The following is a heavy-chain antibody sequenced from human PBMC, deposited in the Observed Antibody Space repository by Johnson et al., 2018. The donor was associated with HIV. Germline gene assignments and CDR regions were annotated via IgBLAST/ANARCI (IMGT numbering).Heavy chain of an antibody. CDR3: AKGLRPDGSGPSDAFDI. V-gene: IGHV3-30-3*01. Sequence: QVQLVESGGGLVQPGGSLRLSCAAAGFSFSAYAMHWVRQAPGKGLEWVAVISYDGSNKYYADSVKGRFTISRDNSKNTLYLQMNSLRAEDTAVYYCAKGLRPDGSGPSDAFDIWGQGTMVTVSS. CDR2: ISYDGSNK. J-gene: IGHJ3*02. CDR1: GFSFSAYA. D-gene: IGHD3-10*01.